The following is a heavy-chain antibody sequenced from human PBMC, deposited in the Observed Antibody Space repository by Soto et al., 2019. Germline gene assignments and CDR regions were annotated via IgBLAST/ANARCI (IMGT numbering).Heavy chain of an antibody. V-gene: IGHV4-30-2*01. CDR1: GGSISSGGYS. CDR3: ARDRPWFDP. CDR2: IYHSGST. Sequence: SETLSLTCAVSGGSISSGGYSWSWIRQPPGKGLEWIGYIYHSGSTYYNPSLKSRVTISVDRSKNQFSLKLSSVTAADTAVYYCARDRPWFDPWGQGTLVTVSS. J-gene: IGHJ5*02. D-gene: IGHD6-6*01.